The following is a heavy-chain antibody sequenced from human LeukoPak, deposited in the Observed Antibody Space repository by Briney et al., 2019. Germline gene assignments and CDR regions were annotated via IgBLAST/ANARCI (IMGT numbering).Heavy chain of an antibody. V-gene: IGHV4-59*01. Sequence: PSETLSLTCTVSGGSISSYYWSWTRQPPGKGLEWIGYIYYSGSTNYNPSLKSRVTISVDTSKNQFSLKLSSVTAADTAAYYCARGGDYDFWSGYGYYYYGMDVWGQGTTVTVSS. CDR1: GGSISSYY. D-gene: IGHD3-3*01. J-gene: IGHJ6*02. CDR3: ARGGDYDFWSGYGYYYYGMDV. CDR2: IYYSGST.